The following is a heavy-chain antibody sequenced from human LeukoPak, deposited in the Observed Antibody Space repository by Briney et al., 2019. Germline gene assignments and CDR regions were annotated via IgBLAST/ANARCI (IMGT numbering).Heavy chain of an antibody. D-gene: IGHD6-13*01. CDR2: MNPNSGNT. CDR1: GYTFTSYD. V-gene: IGHV1-8*01. J-gene: IGHJ6*02. Sequence: GASVKVSCKASGYTFTSYDINWVRQATGQGLEWMGWMNPNSGNTGYAQKFQGRVTMTRNTSISTAYMELSSLRSEDTAVYYCARVPRAYSSSWYGMDVWGQGTTVTVSS. CDR3: ARVPRAYSSSWYGMDV.